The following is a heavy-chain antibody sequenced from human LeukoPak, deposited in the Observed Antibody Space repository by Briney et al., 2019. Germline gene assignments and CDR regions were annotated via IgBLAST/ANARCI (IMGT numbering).Heavy chain of an antibody. V-gene: IGHV1-2*02. CDR2: INPNSGGT. D-gene: IGHD6-19*01. CDR3: ARADQWLDTLPFDY. CDR1: GYTLTELS. Sequence: ASVKVSCKVSGYTLTELSMHWVRQAPGQGLEWMGWINPNSGGTNYAQKFQGRVTMTRDTSISTAYMELSRLRSDDTAVYYCARADQWLDTLPFDYWGQGTLVTVSS. J-gene: IGHJ4*02.